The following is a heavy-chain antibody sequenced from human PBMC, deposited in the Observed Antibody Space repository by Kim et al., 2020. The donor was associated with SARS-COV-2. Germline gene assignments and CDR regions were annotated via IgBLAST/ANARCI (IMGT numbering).Heavy chain of an antibody. J-gene: IGHJ4*02. CDR3: ARELNTGGDY. Sequence: GGSLRLSCAASGFTFSASSMNWVRQAPGKGLEWLSYISSSSRTIYYAHSVKGRFTISRDNAKNSLYLQMNSLRDEDTAVYYCARELNTGGDYWGQGTMVTVSS. CDR1: GFTFSASS. D-gene: IGHD4-4*01. V-gene: IGHV3-48*02. CDR2: ISSSSRTI.